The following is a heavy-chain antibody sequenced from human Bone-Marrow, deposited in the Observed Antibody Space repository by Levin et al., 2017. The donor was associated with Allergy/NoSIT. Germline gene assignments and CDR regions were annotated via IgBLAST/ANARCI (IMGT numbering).Heavy chain of an antibody. V-gene: IGHV3-74*01. Sequence: PGGSLRLSCAASGFIFSGYWMHWVRQAPGKGLVWVSTITSNGGTTTYADSVKGRFTISRDNAKNTLCLQMNSLRAEDTAVYYCARGHYYGMDVWGQGTTVTVSS. CDR2: ITSNGGTT. J-gene: IGHJ6*02. CDR3: ARGHYYGMDV. CDR1: GFIFSGYW.